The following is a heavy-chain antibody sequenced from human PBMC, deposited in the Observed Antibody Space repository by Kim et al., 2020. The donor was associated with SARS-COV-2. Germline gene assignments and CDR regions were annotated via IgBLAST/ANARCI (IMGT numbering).Heavy chain of an antibody. CDR3: ARLRDYDILTGKIPNYYYYGMDV. CDR1: GGSFSGYY. V-gene: IGHV4-34*01. Sequence: SETLSLTCAVYGGSFSGYYWSWIRQPPGKGLEWIGEINHSGSTNYNPSLKSRVTISVDTSKNQFSLKLSSVTAADTAVYYCARLRDYDILTGKIPNYYYYGMDVWGQGTTVTVSS. J-gene: IGHJ6*02. CDR2: INHSGST. D-gene: IGHD3-9*01.